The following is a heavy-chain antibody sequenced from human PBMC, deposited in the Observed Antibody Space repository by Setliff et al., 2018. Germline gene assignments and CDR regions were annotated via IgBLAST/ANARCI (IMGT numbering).Heavy chain of an antibody. CDR2: IDWDGDK. J-gene: IGHJ4*02. CDR3: ARSRYELPHYYLDY. D-gene: IGHD1-7*01. V-gene: IGHV2-70*11. Sequence: SGPYLVNPTQTLTLTCTFSGFSLTTSGTCVTWIRQPPGKALERLARIDWDGDKYYNTSLRTRLTLSKDTSKNQVFLTMTNMDPVDTATYYCARSRYELPHYYLDYWGQGILVTVSS. CDR1: GFSLTTSGTC.